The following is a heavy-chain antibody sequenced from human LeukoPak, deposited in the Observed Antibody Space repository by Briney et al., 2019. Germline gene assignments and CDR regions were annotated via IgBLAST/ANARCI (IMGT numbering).Heavy chain of an antibody. CDR3: ARGSSDFWSAYPDY. Sequence: SETLSLTCTVSGGSISSYYWNWSRQPPGKGLEWIGYIYYSGTTNYNPSLKSRVTISVDTSKNQFSLRLSSVTAADTAVYYCARGSSDFWSAYPDYWGEGTLVTVSS. V-gene: IGHV4-59*08. CDR1: GGSISSYY. D-gene: IGHD3-3*01. J-gene: IGHJ4*02. CDR2: IYYSGTT.